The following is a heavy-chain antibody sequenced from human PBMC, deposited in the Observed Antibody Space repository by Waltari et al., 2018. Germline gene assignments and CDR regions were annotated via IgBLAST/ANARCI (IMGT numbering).Heavy chain of an antibody. CDR1: GGSFSGYY. CDR2: INHSGST. CDR3: ARGLSRIRFLEWLLYGGLDY. J-gene: IGHJ4*02. V-gene: IGHV4-34*01. Sequence: GGSFSGYYWSWIRQPPGKGLEWIGEINHSGSTNYNPSLKSRVTISVDTSKNQFSLKLSSVTAADTAVYYCARGLSRIRFLEWLLYGGLDYWGQGTLVTVSS. D-gene: IGHD3-3*01.